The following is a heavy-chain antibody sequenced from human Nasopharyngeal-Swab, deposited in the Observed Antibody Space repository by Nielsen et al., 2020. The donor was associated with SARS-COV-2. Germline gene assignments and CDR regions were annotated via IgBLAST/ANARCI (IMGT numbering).Heavy chain of an antibody. V-gene: IGHV3-11*01. CDR1: GFTFSDYY. Sequence: GESLKISCAASGFTFSDYYMSWIRQAPGKGLEWVSYISSSGITIYYADSVKGRFTISGDNAKNSLYLQMNSLRAEDTAVYYCARPQCRGGGDCHYYFDYWGQGTLVTVSS. J-gene: IGHJ4*02. CDR3: ARPQCRGGGDCHYYFDY. D-gene: IGHD2-21*02. CDR2: ISSSGITI.